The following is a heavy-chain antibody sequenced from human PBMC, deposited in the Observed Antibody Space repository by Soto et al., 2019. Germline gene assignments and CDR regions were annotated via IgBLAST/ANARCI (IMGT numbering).Heavy chain of an antibody. V-gene: IGHV4-59*01. Sequence: SETLSLTCTVSGGSISSYYWSWIRQPPGKGLEWIGYIYYSGSTNYNPSLKSRVTISVDTSKNQFSLKLSSVTAADTAVYYCARDSGYGDYPNFDYWGQGTLVTVSS. J-gene: IGHJ4*02. CDR3: ARDSGYGDYPNFDY. CDR2: IYYSGST. D-gene: IGHD4-17*01. CDR1: GGSISSYY.